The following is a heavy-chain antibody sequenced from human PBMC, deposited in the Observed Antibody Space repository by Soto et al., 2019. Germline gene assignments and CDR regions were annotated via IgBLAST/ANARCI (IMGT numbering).Heavy chain of an antibody. CDR1: GFTFGDYA. D-gene: IGHD3-3*01. Sequence: GGSLRLSCTASGFTFGDYAMSWFRQAPGKGLEWVGFIRSKAYGGTTEYAASVKGRFTISRDDSKSIAYLQMNSLKTEDTAVYYCTRDRTYYDFWIVSTYSSSSDYWGQGTLVTVSS. J-gene: IGHJ4*02. CDR2: IRSKAYGGTT. V-gene: IGHV3-49*03. CDR3: TRDRTYYDFWIVSTYSSSSDY.